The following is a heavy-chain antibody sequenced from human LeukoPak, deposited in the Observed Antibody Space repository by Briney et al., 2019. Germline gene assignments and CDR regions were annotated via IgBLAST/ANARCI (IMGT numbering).Heavy chain of an antibody. V-gene: IGHV1-46*01. CDR1: GYTFTNHY. D-gene: IGHD7-27*01. J-gene: IGHJ4*02. CDR2: IDPNGGRI. CDR3: ATDPNGGVEGRFDY. Sequence: ASVKVSRKASGYTFTNHYMHWVRQAPGQGLEWMGMIDPNGGRIIYAQKFQGRVSMTRDTSTSTVYMELTSLRSEDTAVYSCATDPNGGVEGRFDYWGQGTLVTVSS.